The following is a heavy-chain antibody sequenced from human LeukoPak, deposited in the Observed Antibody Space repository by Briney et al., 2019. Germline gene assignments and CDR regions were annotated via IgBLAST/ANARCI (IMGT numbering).Heavy chain of an antibody. D-gene: IGHD3-9*01. CDR3: ARTYYDILTGYPIFDY. J-gene: IGHJ4*02. V-gene: IGHV4-30-4*01. CDR1: GGSISSGDYY. CDR2: IYYSGST. Sequence: SETLSLTCTVSGGSISSGDYYWSWIRQPPGKGLEWIGYIYYSGSTYYNPSLKSRVTISVDTSKNQFPLKLSSVTAADTAVYYCARTYYDILTGYPIFDYWGQGTLVTVSS.